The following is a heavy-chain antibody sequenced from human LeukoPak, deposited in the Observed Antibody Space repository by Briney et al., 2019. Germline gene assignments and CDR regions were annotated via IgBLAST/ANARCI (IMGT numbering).Heavy chain of an antibody. V-gene: IGHV3-23*01. Sequence: GGSLRRSCAASGFTFSSYAMSWVRQAPGKGLEWVSAISGSGGSTYYADSVKGRFTISRDNSKNTLYLQMNSLRAEDTAVYYCAKEGVSTSCCALDYWGQGTLVTVSS. J-gene: IGHJ4*02. CDR3: AKEGVSTSCCALDY. CDR1: GFTFSSYA. CDR2: ISGSGGST. D-gene: IGHD2-2*01.